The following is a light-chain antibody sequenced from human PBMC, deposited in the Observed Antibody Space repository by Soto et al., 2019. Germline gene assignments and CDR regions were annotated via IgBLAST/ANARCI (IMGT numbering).Light chain of an antibody. CDR1: QGIASG. CDR3: QQVNSYPFT. Sequence: AIQLTQPPSSLAASTGDRVPITCRASQGIASGLAWYQQKPGKAPKLLIQDASSLESGVPSRFSGSGSGTDFTLTISSLQPEAFETYHCQQVNSYPFTFGGGTKLEI. CDR2: DAS. J-gene: IGKJ2*01. V-gene: IGKV1-13*02.